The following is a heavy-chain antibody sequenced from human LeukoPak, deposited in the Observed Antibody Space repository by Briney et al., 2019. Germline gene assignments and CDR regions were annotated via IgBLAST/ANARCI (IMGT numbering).Heavy chain of an antibody. CDR3: ARGPLDYYDGSGYYPFDY. Sequence: ASVKVSCKASGYTFTSYGISWVRQAPGQGLEWMGWISAYNGNTNYAQKLQGRVTMTTDTSTSTAYMELRSLRSDDTAVYYCARGPLDYYDGSGYYPFDYWGQGTLVTVSS. V-gene: IGHV1-18*01. J-gene: IGHJ4*02. CDR2: ISAYNGNT. CDR1: GYTFTSYG. D-gene: IGHD3-22*01.